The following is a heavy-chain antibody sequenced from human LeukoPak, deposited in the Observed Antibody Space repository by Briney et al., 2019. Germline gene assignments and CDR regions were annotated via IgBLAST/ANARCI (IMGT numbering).Heavy chain of an antibody. CDR1: GFTFDDYA. V-gene: IGHV3-23*01. CDR2: ISGSGGST. J-gene: IGHJ4*02. D-gene: IGHD1-26*01. Sequence: SGGSLRLSCAASGFTFDDYAMHWVRQAPGKGLEWVSAISGSGGSTYYADFVKGRFTISRDNSKNTLYLQMNSLRAEDTAVYYCAKIVGATDYWGQGTLVTVSS. CDR3: AKIVGATDY.